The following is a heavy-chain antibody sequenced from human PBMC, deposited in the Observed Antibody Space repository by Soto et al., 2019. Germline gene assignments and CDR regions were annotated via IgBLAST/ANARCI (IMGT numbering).Heavy chain of an antibody. CDR3: TRVGGIAVADYDEAEYFQH. V-gene: IGHV3-49*03. CDR2: IRSKAYGGTI. D-gene: IGHD6-19*01. J-gene: IGHJ1*01. CDR1: GFTFGDYA. Sequence: GGSLRLSCTASGFTFGDYAMSWFRQAPGKGLEWVGFIRSKAYGGTIEYAASVKGRFTISRDDSKSIAYLQMNSLKTEDTAVYYCTRVGGIAVADYDEAEYFQHWGQGTLVTVSS.